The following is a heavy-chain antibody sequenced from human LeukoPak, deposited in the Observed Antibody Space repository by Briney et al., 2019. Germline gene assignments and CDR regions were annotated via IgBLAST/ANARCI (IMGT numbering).Heavy chain of an antibody. V-gene: IGHV3-73*01. D-gene: IGHD3-10*01. CDR1: GFTFSGSA. Sequence: GGSLRLSCAASGFTFSGSAMHWVRQASGKGLEWVGRIRSKANSYATAYAASVKGRFTISRDDSKNTAYLQMNSLKTEDTAVYYCLTMVRGVRAFDIWGQGTMVTVSS. CDR2: IRSKANSYAT. CDR3: LTMVRGVRAFDI. J-gene: IGHJ3*02.